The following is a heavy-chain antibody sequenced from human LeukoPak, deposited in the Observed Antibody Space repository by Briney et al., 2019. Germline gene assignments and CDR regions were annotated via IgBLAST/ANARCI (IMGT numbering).Heavy chain of an antibody. Sequence: GGSLRLSCAASGFTFSSYAMHWVRQAPGKGLEWVAVISYDGSNKYYADSVKGRFTISRDNSKNTLYLQMNSLRAEDTAVYYCARGSLGDGSLLIDYWGQGTLVTVSS. CDR1: GFTFSSYA. CDR2: ISYDGSNK. J-gene: IGHJ4*02. D-gene: IGHD3-10*01. CDR3: ARGSLGDGSLLIDY. V-gene: IGHV3-30-3*01.